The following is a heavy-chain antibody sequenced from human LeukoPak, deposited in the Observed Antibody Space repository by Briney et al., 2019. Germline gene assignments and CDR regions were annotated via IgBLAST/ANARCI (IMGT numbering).Heavy chain of an antibody. CDR2: LYTSEST. Sequence: PSETLSLTCAVSGDSISSSYWNWIRLPAGKGPEWIGRLYTSESTNYNPSLKSRVTISVDTSKNQFSLKLSSVTAADTAVYYCARLAVHYGMDVWGQGTTVTVSS. V-gene: IGHV4-4*07. D-gene: IGHD6-6*01. CDR1: GDSISSSY. CDR3: ARLAVHYGMDV. J-gene: IGHJ6*02.